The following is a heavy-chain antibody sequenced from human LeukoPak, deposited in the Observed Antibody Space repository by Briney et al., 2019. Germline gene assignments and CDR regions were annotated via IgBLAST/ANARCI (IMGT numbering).Heavy chain of an antibody. CDR2: IYPGDSDT. J-gene: IGHJ3*02. CDR1: GYSFTSYW. Sequence: GESLKISCKGSGYSFTSYWIGWVRQMPGKGLEWMGIIYPGDSDTRYSPSFQGQVTISADKSISTAHLQWSSLKASDTAMYYCARQYCSGGSCYTLDPDAFDIWGQGTMVTVSS. V-gene: IGHV5-51*01. D-gene: IGHD2-15*01. CDR3: ARQYCSGGSCYTLDPDAFDI.